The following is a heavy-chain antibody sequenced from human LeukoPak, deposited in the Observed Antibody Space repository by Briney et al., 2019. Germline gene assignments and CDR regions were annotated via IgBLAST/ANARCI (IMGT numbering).Heavy chain of an antibody. CDR3: AKDYYDSSGYYWPEYYFDY. Sequence: SVKVSCKASGGTFSSYAISWVRQAPGQGLEWMGGIIPIFGTANYAQKFQGRVTITADESTSTAYMELSSLRSEDTAVYYCAKDYYDSSGYYWPEYYFDYWGQGTLVTVSS. CDR1: GGTFSSYA. CDR2: IIPIFGTA. V-gene: IGHV1-69*01. J-gene: IGHJ4*02. D-gene: IGHD3-22*01.